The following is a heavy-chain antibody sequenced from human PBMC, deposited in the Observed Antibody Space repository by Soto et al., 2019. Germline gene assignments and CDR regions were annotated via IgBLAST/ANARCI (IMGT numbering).Heavy chain of an antibody. CDR1: GGSISSGDYY. CDR2: IYYIGST. D-gene: IGHD3-10*01. V-gene: IGHV4-30-4*01. CDR3: ASLFGENRFDP. Sequence: PSETLSLTCTVSGGSISSGDYYWSWIRQPPGKGLEWIGYIYYIGSTYYNPSLNSRVTISLDTSKNQFSLKLSSVTSADTAVYYCASLFGENRFDPWGQGTLVTVSS. J-gene: IGHJ5*02.